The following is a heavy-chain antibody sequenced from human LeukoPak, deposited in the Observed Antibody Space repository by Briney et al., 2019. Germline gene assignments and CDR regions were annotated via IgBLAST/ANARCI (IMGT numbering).Heavy chain of an antibody. D-gene: IGHD4-23*01. V-gene: IGHV4-59*08. CDR1: GGSISSYY. Sequence: SETLSLTCTVSGGSISSYYWSWIRQPPGKGLEWIGYIYYSGSTYYNPSLKSRVTISVDTSKNQFSLKLSSVTAADTAVYYCARPITVVNLWGFDYWGQGTLVTVSS. J-gene: IGHJ4*02. CDR3: ARPITVVNLWGFDY. CDR2: IYYSGST.